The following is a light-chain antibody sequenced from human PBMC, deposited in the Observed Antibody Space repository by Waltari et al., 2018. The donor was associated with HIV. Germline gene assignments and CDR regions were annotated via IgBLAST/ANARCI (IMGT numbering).Light chain of an antibody. CDR3: QQYYTTPHT. CDR1: QAIANS. J-gene: IGKJ2*01. CDR2: VAS. V-gene: IGKV1-NL1*01. Sequence: DIQMTQSPSSLSASVGDRVTITCRASQAIANSLAWYQQKPGKASQLLVYVASRLERGVPSRFSGSGSGTDYILTISSLQPEDFATYYCQQYYTTPHTFGQGTKLEIK.